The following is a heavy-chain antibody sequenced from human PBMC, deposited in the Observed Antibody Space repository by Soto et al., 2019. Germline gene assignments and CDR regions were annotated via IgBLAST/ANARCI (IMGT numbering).Heavy chain of an antibody. Sequence: PGGSLRLSCAASGFTFSSYEMNWVRQAPGKGLEWVSYISSSGSTIYYADSVKGRFTISRDNAKNSLYLQMNSLRAEDTAVYYCARSQVVAATPFAFDIWGQGTMVTVSS. V-gene: IGHV3-48*03. CDR2: ISSSGSTI. CDR3: ARSQVVAATPFAFDI. CDR1: GFTFSSYE. D-gene: IGHD2-15*01. J-gene: IGHJ3*02.